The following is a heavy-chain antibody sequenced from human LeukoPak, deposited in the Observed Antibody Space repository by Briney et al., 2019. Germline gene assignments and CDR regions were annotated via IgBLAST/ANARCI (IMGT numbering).Heavy chain of an antibody. Sequence: GGSLRLSCSASGFTFDDYAVSWFRQAPGKGLEWVGFIRSKAFGGTPEYAASVRGRFTISRDDSKSIAYPQMNSLKTEDTAVYYCTRNTVTVHFDYWSQGTLVAVSS. CDR1: GFTFDDYA. CDR3: TRNTVTVHFDY. V-gene: IGHV3-49*03. CDR2: IRSKAFGGTP. D-gene: IGHD4-17*01. J-gene: IGHJ4*02.